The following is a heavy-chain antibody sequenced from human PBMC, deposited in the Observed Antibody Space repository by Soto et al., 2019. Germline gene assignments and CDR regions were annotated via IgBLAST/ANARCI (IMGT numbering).Heavy chain of an antibody. CDR3: ARARGVWYYYGMDV. J-gene: IGHJ6*02. Sequence: PWETLSLTCAVYGGSFSGYYWSWIRQPPGKGLEWIGEINHSGSTNYNPSLKSRVTISVDTSKNQFSLKLSSVTAADTAVYYCARARGVWYYYGMDVWGQGTTVTVSS. CDR2: INHSGST. CDR1: GGSFSGYY. D-gene: IGHD3-10*01. V-gene: IGHV4-34*01.